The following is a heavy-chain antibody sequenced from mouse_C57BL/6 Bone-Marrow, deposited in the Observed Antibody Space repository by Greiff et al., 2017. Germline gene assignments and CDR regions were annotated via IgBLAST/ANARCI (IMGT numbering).Heavy chain of an antibody. V-gene: IGHV1-63*01. CDR2: IYPGGGYT. CDR1: GYTFTNYW. CDR3: ARRGYYYGSSYGAMDY. Sequence: VQLQQSGAEPVRPGTSVKMSCKASGYTFTNYWIGWAKQRPGHGLEWIGDIYPGGGYTNYNEKFKGKATLTADKSSSTAYMQFSSLTSEDSAIYYCARRGYYYGSSYGAMDYWGQGTSVTVSS. D-gene: IGHD1-1*01. J-gene: IGHJ4*01.